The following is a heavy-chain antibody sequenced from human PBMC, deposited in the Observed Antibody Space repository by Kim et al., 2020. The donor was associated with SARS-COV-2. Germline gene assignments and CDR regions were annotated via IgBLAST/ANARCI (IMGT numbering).Heavy chain of an antibody. CDR1: GGSISSSSYY. Sequence: SETLSLTCTVSGGSISSSSYYWGWIRQPPGKGLEWIGSIYYSGSTYYNPSLKSRVTISVDTSKNQFSLKLSSVTAADTAVYYCASCQGGDCYDKYYFDYWGQGTLVTVSS. CDR3: ASCQGGDCYDKYYFDY. J-gene: IGHJ4*02. CDR2: IYYSGST. V-gene: IGHV4-39*07. D-gene: IGHD2-21*02.